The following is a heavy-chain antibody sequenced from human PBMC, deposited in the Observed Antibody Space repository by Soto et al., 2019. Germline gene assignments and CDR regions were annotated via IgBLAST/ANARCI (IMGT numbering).Heavy chain of an antibody. Sequence: PGGSLRLSCAASGFTFSTYSMNWVRQAPGKGLEWVSSISSSSSYIYYADSVKGRFTISRDNAKNSLYLQMNSLRAEDTAVYYCARPHVEMATMGSYYFDYWGQGTLVTVSS. CDR3: ARPHVEMATMGSYYFDY. CDR1: GFTFSTYS. D-gene: IGHD5-12*01. CDR2: ISSSSSYI. V-gene: IGHV3-21*06. J-gene: IGHJ4*02.